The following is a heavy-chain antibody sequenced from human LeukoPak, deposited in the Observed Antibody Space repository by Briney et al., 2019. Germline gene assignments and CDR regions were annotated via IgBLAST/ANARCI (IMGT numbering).Heavy chain of an antibody. V-gene: IGHV3-74*01. D-gene: IGHD6-6*01. CDR2: IKYDGSST. Sequence: GGSLRLSCAASGFTFSNSWMYWVRQTPDKGLVWVSRIKYDGSSTVYADSVKGRFTIFRDNAKNTLDLQMNSLRAEDTAVYYCARGGPYSSSSLDYWGQGTLVTVSS. CDR1: GFTFSNSW. J-gene: IGHJ4*02. CDR3: ARGGPYSSSSLDY.